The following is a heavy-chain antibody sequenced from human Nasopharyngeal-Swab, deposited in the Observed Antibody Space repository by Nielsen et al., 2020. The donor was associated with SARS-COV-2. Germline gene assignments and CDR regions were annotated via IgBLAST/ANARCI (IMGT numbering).Heavy chain of an antibody. D-gene: IGHD3-16*02. CDR3: ARHANYDYVWGSYRPHDAFDI. CDR1: GGSISSYY. CDR2: IYYSGST. Sequence: SETLSLTCTVSGGSISSYYWSWIRPPPGKGLEWIGYIYYSGSTNYNPSLKSRVTISVDTSKNQISLKLSSVTAADTAVYYCARHANYDYVWGSYRPHDAFDIWGQGTMVTVSS. J-gene: IGHJ3*02. V-gene: IGHV4-59*08.